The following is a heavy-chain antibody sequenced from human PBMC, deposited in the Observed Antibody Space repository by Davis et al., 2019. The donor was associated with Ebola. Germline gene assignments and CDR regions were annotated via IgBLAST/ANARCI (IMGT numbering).Heavy chain of an antibody. Sequence: KVSCKGSGYSFTSYWIGWVRQMPGKGLEWMGIIYPGDSDTRYSPSFQGQVTISADKSISTAYLQWSSLKASDTAMYYCVRKYCSSTSCYQFDYWGQGTLVTVSS. D-gene: IGHD2-2*01. CDR3: VRKYCSSTSCYQFDY. V-gene: IGHV5-51*01. J-gene: IGHJ4*02. CDR2: IYPGDSDT. CDR1: GYSFTSYW.